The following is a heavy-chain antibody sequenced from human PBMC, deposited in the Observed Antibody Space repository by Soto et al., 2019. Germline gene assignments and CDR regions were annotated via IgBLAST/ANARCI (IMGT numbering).Heavy chain of an antibody. CDR1: GYTFSGFD. CDR2: INPNSGGT. CDR3: ASAAVTGTAGLDF. V-gene: IGHV1-2*02. Sequence: GASVKVSCKASGYTFSGFDMHWVRQAPGQGLEWMGWINPNSGGTKSAEKFQGRVTMTRDTSISTAYMELSRLTSDDTAVYYCASAAVTGTAGLDFWGQGTQVTVSS. D-gene: IGHD6-19*01. J-gene: IGHJ4*02.